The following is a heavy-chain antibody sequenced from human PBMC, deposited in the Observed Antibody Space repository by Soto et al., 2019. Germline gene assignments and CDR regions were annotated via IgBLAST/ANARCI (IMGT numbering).Heavy chain of an antibody. CDR1: GFTFSGSA. Sequence: EVQLVESGGGLVQPGGSLKLSCAASGFTFSGSAMHWVRQASGKGLEWVGRIRSKANSYATAYAASVKGRFTISRDDSKNTAYLPMNSLKTEDTAVYYCTRGKWELPNTLPPGGYYYGMDVWGQGTTVTVSS. D-gene: IGHD1-26*01. J-gene: IGHJ6*02. V-gene: IGHV3-73*02. CDR3: TRGKWELPNTLPPGGYYYGMDV. CDR2: IRSKANSYAT.